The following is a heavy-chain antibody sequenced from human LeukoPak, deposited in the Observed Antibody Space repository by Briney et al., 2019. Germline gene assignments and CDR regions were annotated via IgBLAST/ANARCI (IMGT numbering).Heavy chain of an antibody. D-gene: IGHD5-18*01. CDR1: GGSFSGYY. CDR3: ASGYSYGSPSPRWDY. Sequence: SETLCLTCAVYGGSFSGYYWSWIRQPPGKGLEWNGEINHSGSTNYNPSLKTRVTISVDTSKNQFSLKLSSVTAADTAVYYCASGYSYGSPSPRWDYWGQGTLVTVSS. CDR2: INHSGST. V-gene: IGHV4-34*01. J-gene: IGHJ4*02.